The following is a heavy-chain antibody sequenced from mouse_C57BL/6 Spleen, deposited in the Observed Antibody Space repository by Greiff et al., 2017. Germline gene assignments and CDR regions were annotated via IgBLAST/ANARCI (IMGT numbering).Heavy chain of an antibody. CDR1: GFSLTSYG. Sequence: QVQLKESGPGLVQPSQSLSITCTVSGFSLTSYGVHWVRQPPGKGLEWLGVIWSGGSTDYNAAFISRLSISKDNSKSQVFFKMNSLQADDTAIYYCAKGVVATDYAMDYWGQGTSVTVSS. J-gene: IGHJ4*01. D-gene: IGHD1-1*01. CDR3: AKGVVATDYAMDY. V-gene: IGHV2-4*01. CDR2: IWSGGST.